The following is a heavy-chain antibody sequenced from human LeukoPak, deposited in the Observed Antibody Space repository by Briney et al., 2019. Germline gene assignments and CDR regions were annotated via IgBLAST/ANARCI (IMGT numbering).Heavy chain of an antibody. CDR2: ISYSGTT. CDR3: ARTPTTFDD. V-gene: IGHV4-59*01. CDR1: GGSISSYY. D-gene: IGHD5-12*01. Sequence: SETLSLTCTVSGGSISSYYWSWIRQPPGKGLEWIGYISYSGTTNYSPSLNSRVTISLDTSKNQFSLKLTSVTAADTAVYYCARTPTTFDDWGQGTLVTVSS. J-gene: IGHJ4*02.